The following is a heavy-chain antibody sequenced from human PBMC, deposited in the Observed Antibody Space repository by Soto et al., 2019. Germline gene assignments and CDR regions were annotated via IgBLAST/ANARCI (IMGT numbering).Heavy chain of an antibody. CDR2: ISYDGRNN. V-gene: IGHV3-30*04. CDR3: ARGLYSSAWYVSSANWYSDL. D-gene: IGHD6-19*01. Sequence: QVQLVESGGGVVQPGRSLRLSCVASGFTLSGYALHWVRQAPGKGPEWVTVISYDGRNNIYADSVKGRFTISRDNSKNTLYLQMNSLSAEDTAVYYCARGLYSSAWYVSSANWYSDLWGRGTLVTVSS. CDR1: GFTLSGYA. J-gene: IGHJ2*01.